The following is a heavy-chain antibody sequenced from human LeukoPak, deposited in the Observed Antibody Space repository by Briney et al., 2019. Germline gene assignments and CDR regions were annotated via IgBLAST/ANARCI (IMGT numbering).Heavy chain of an antibody. CDR3: ARDRGVLWFGDLYGMDV. Sequence: GGSLRLSCAASGFTFGDYYMSWIRQAPGKGLGWVSYISSSSSYTNYADSVKGRFTISRDNAKNSLYLQMNSLRAEDTAVYYCARDRGVLWFGDLYGMDVWGKGTTVTVSS. CDR1: GFTFGDYY. CDR2: ISSSSSYT. V-gene: IGHV3-11*06. J-gene: IGHJ6*04. D-gene: IGHD3-10*01.